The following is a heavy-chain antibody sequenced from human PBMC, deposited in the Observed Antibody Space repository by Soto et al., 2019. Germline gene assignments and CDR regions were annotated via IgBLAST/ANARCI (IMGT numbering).Heavy chain of an antibody. V-gene: IGHV1-8*01. J-gene: IGHJ5*02. D-gene: IGHD2-2*01. CDR1: GYTFTSYD. Sequence: ASVKVSCKASGYTFTSYDIDWVRQATGQGLEWMGWMNPNSGNTGYAQKFQGRVTMTRNTSISTAYMELSSLKASDTAMYYCARQDMPTGWFDPWGQGTLVTVSS. CDR3: ARQDMPTGWFDP. CDR2: MNPNSGNT.